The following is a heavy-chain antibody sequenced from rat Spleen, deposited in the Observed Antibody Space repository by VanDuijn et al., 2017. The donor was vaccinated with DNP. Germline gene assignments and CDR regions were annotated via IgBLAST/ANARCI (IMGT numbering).Heavy chain of an antibody. J-gene: IGHJ2*01. V-gene: IGHV2-4*01. D-gene: IGHD1-1*01. CDR2: IWAGGIT. CDR1: GLSLTNYH. CDR3: TSYYSGDFHY. Sequence: QVQLKESGPGLVQPSQTLSLTCTVSGLSLTNYHLSWVRQPPGKSLVWMGTIWAGGITDYNSTVQSRLYISRDTSKSQVFLKMNSLQTEDTAIYYCTSYYSGDFHYGGQGVMVTVSS.